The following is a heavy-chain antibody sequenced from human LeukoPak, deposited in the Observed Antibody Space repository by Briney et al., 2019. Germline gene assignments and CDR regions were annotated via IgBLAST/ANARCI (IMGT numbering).Heavy chain of an antibody. CDR3: AKDLGWELPAEAY. J-gene: IGHJ4*02. CDR1: GFTFKNYV. V-gene: IGHV3-23*01. D-gene: IGHD1-26*01. CDR2: IYGSGVSI. Sequence: GGSLGLSCVASGFTFKNYVMNWVRQAPGKGLEWLATIYGSGVSISYADSVKGRFTISRDNSNNTLYLQMNSLRAEDTAMYYCAKDLGWELPAEAYWGQGILVTVSS.